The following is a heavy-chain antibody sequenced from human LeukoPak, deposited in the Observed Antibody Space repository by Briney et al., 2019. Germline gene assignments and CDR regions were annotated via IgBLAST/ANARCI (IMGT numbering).Heavy chain of an antibody. CDR1: GYSISSGYY. CDR3: ARPGGSGADY. D-gene: IGHD1-26*01. Sequence: PSETLSLTCTVSGYSISSGYYWGWIRQPPGKGLEWIGSIYHSGSTYYNPSLKSRVTISVDTSKNQFSLKLSSVTAADTAVYYCARPGGSGADYWGQGTLVTVSS. J-gene: IGHJ4*02. V-gene: IGHV4-38-2*02. CDR2: IYHSGST.